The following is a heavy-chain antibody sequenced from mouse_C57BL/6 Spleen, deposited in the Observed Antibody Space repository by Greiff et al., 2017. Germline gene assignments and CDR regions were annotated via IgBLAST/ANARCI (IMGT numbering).Heavy chain of an antibody. J-gene: IGHJ4*01. Sequence: EVKLVESGGDLVKPGGSLKLSCAASGFTFSSYGMSWVRQTPDKRLEWVATISSGGSYTSYPDSVKGRFTISRDNAKNTLYLQMSSLKSEDTAMYYCARQDYYGSSFLYYYAMDYWGQGTSVTVSS. CDR2: ISSGGSYT. CDR3: ARQDYYGSSFLYYYAMDY. D-gene: IGHD1-1*01. CDR1: GFTFSSYG. V-gene: IGHV5-6*02.